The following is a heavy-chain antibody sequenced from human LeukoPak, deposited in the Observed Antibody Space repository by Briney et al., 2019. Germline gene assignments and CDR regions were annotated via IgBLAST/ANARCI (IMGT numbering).Heavy chain of an antibody. CDR1: EYTLTDHD. D-gene: IGHD6-19*01. Sequence: ASVTVSCTASEYTLTDHDIHWVRQAPGQRLEWMGWINPGNGNTKYSQKFQGRVTITRDTSASIAYMELSSLTSEDTAVYYCASWAGTPVGYFSGPLDFWGQGTLITVSS. CDR3: ASWAGTPVGYFSGPLDF. V-gene: IGHV1-3*01. CDR2: INPGNGNT. J-gene: IGHJ4*02.